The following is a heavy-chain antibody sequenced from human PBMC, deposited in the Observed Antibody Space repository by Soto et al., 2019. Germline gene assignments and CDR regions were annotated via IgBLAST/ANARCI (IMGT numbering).Heavy chain of an antibody. CDR3: ARDYHGSERYAFDM. V-gene: IGHV3-7*05. CDR2: IKQDGSEK. Sequence: PGGSLRLSCAASGFTFSSYWMSWVRQAPGKGLEWVANIKQDGSEKYYVDSVKGRFTISRDNAENSLYLQMNSLRAEDTAVYYCARDYHGSERYAFDMWGQGTMVTVSS. J-gene: IGHJ3*02. CDR1: GFTFSSYW. D-gene: IGHD3-10*01.